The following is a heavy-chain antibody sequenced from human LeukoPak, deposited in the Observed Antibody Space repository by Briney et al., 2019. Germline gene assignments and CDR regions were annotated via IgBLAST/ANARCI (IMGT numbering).Heavy chain of an antibody. J-gene: IGHJ6*03. CDR1: GGSISTNTYY. CDR2: NYCSGTT. V-gene: IGHV4-39*01. CDR3: ARQSGSAMVYYYYYYMDV. Sequence: PWETLSLTCTVSGGSISTNTYYWAWLPQPPGKGLECIGGNYCSGTTYYNPSLKSRVTISVDTSKNQFSLQLTSVTAADTAVYFGARQSGSAMVYYYYYYMDVWGKGTTVTVSS. D-gene: IGHD5-18*01.